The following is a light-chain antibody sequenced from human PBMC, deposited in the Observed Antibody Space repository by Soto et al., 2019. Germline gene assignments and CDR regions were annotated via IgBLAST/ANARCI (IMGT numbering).Light chain of an antibody. CDR2: GIS. CDR1: QSVTNSY. V-gene: IGKV3-20*01. CDR3: HQYGSSWT. Sequence: EVVLTQSPVTLSLFHGQRSTLSCMASQSVTNSYLAWFQQKPGQAPRPLIYGISNRATGIPDRFSGSGSGTDFTLTISRLETEDFAVYYCHQYGSSWTFGQGTKVDIK. J-gene: IGKJ1*01.